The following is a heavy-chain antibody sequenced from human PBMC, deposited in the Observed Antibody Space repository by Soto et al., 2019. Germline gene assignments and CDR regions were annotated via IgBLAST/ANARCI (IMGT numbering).Heavy chain of an antibody. D-gene: IGHD3-10*01. J-gene: IGHJ4*02. CDR1: GITVSSNY. V-gene: IGHV3-66*01. Sequence: EVQLVESGGGLVQPGGSLRLSCAASGITVSSNYMSWVRQAPGKGLEWVSVIYSGGSTYYADSVKGRFTTSRDNSKNTLYLQMNSLRAEDTAVYYCARDFYYYGSGTMGGYFDYWGQGTLVTVSS. CDR2: IYSGGST. CDR3: ARDFYYYGSGTMGGYFDY.